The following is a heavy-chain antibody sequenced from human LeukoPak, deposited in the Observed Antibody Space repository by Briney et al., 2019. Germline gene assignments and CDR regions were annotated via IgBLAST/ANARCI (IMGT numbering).Heavy chain of an antibody. CDR1: GGSISSVSYY. J-gene: IGHJ5*02. CDR2: IFYNGRV. D-gene: IGHD4-17*01. Sequence: PSETLSLTCTVSGGSISSVSYYWGWIRQSPGKGLECIGSIFYNGRVFYNPSLKSRVTISVDTSKNQFSLRLSSVTAADTAVYYCARDHELGGNYGDYVFPRFLDNWFDPWGQGTLVTVSS. V-gene: IGHV4-39*07. CDR3: ARDHELGGNYGDYVFPRFLDNWFDP.